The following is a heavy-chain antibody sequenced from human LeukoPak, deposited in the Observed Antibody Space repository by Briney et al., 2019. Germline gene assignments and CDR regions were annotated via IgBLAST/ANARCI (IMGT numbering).Heavy chain of an antibody. CDR2: INHSGST. CDR1: GGSFSGYY. V-gene: IGHV4-34*01. J-gene: IGHJ6*02. CDR3: ARAYFCSSTSCPDGMDV. Sequence: SETLSLTCAVYGGSFSGYYWSWIRQPPGKGLERIGEINHSGSTNYNPSLKSRVTISVDTSKNQFSLKLSSVTAADTAVYYCARAYFCSSTSCPDGMDVWGQGTTVTVSS. D-gene: IGHD2-2*01.